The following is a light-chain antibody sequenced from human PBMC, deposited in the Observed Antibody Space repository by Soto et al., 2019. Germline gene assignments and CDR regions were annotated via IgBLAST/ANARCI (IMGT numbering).Light chain of an antibody. V-gene: IGLV2-23*01. J-gene: IGLJ1*01. Sequence: QSALTQPASVSGSPGQSITISCTGTSSDVGSYNLVSWYQHHPGKAPKLIIYEGSKRPSGVSNRFSGSKSGNTASLTISGLQAEDEADYYCCSYAGSSTFYVFGTGTKLTVL. CDR2: EGS. CDR3: CSYAGSSTFYV. CDR1: SSDVGSYNL.